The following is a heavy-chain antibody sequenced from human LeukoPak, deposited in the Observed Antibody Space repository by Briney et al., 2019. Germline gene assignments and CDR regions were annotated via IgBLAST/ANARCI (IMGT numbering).Heavy chain of an antibody. CDR2: ISGSGGST. CDR3: AKSRYGDYGYFQH. J-gene: IGHJ1*01. D-gene: IGHD4-17*01. CDR1: GFTFSSYA. V-gene: IGHV3-23*01. Sequence: GGSLRLSCAASGFTFSSYAMSWVRQAPGKGLEWVSAISGSGGSTYYADSVKGRFTNSRDNSKNTLYLQMNSLRAEDTAVYYCAKSRYGDYGYFQHWGQGPPVTVSS.